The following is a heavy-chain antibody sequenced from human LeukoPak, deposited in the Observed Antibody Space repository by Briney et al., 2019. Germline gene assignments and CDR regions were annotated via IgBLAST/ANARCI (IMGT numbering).Heavy chain of an antibody. CDR3: ARMKLGYCSSTSCKQFDY. Sequence: SETLSLTCTVSGGSISSGGVYWSWIRQHPGKGLEWIGYIYHIGTTNYNPSLKSRVTISVDTSKNQFSLKLNSVTAADTAVYYCARMKLGYCSSTSCKQFDYWGQGTLVTVSS. J-gene: IGHJ4*02. CDR2: IYHIGTT. D-gene: IGHD2-2*01. V-gene: IGHV4-31*03. CDR1: GGSISSGGVY.